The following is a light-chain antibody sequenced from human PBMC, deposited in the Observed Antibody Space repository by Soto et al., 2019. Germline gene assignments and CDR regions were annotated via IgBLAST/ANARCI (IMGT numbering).Light chain of an antibody. Sequence: QSALTQPASVSGSPGQSITISCTGTSSDVGSYDFVSWYQQHPGKAPKLLIYEGSKRPSGVSDRFSGSKSGNTASLTISGLQAEYEADYHCSSYAGIRTYVVGSGTKVTVL. CDR1: SSDVGSYDF. CDR3: SSYAGIRTYV. CDR2: EGS. V-gene: IGLV2-23*01. J-gene: IGLJ1*01.